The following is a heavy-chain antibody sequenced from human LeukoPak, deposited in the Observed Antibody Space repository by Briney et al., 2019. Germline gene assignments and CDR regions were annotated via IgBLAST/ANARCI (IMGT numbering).Heavy chain of an antibody. D-gene: IGHD6-13*01. Sequence: SVKVSCKASGYTFTSYGISWVRQAPGQGLEWMGGIIPIFGTANYAQKFQGRVTITTDESTSTAYMELSSLRSEDTAVYYCARGGGVIAAAGGVYFDYWGQGTLVTVSS. CDR3: ARGGGVIAAAGGVYFDY. J-gene: IGHJ4*02. CDR2: IIPIFGTA. CDR1: GYTFTSYG. V-gene: IGHV1-69*05.